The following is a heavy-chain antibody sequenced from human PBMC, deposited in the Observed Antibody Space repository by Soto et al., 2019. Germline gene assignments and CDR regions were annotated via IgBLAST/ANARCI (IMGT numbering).Heavy chain of an antibody. CDR2: ISWNSGSI. CDR3: ARERVWQQLAPLAY. CDR1: GFTFDDYA. V-gene: IGHV3-9*01. Sequence: LRLSCAASGFTFDDYAMHWVRQAPGKGLEWVSGISWNSGSIGYADSVKGRFTISRDNAKNSLYLQMNSLRAEDTAVYYCARERVWQQLAPLAYWSQGTLVTVSS. J-gene: IGHJ4*02. D-gene: IGHD6-13*01.